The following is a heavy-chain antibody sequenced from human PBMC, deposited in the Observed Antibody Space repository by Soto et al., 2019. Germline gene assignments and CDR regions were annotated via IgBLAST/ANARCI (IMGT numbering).Heavy chain of an antibody. CDR2: IWFDGNNK. Sequence: QVQLVESGGGVGQPGRSLRLSCAASGFTFASYGMHWVRQAPGKGLEWVAIIWFDGNNKYYVDSVKGRFTVSRDNSKNMLYLEMNSLRAEDTAVYYWARGCSGGACYYMDVWGKGITVTVSS. D-gene: IGHD2-15*01. V-gene: IGHV3-33*01. CDR3: ARGCSGGACYYMDV. J-gene: IGHJ6*03. CDR1: GFTFASYG.